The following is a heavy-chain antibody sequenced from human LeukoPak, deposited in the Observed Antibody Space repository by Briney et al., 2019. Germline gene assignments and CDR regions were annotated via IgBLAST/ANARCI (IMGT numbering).Heavy chain of an antibody. CDR2: INGDGRNI. V-gene: IGHV3-74*01. J-gene: IGHJ4*02. Sequence: PGGSLRLSCVASGFTFSSYWMHWVRQDPRKGLVWVSRINGDGRNINYADSVRGRFTISRDNAKNTLYLQMNSLRAEDTAVYYCARLQALCGGDCSHPDDYWGQGTLVTVSS. D-gene: IGHD2-21*02. CDR1: GFTFSSYW. CDR3: ARLQALCGGDCSHPDDY.